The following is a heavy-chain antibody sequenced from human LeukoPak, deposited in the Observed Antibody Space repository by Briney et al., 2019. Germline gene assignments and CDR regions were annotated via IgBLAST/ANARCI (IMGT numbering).Heavy chain of an antibody. CDR3: AKDPSSSTSRGAFDI. CDR1: GFTFSSYW. V-gene: IGHV3-7*03. D-gene: IGHD2-2*01. Sequence: GGSLRLSCAASGFTFSSYWMSWVRQAPGKGLEWVANIKQDGSEKYCVDSVKGRFTISRDNAKNSLYLQMNSLRAEDTALYYCAKDPSSSTSRGAFDIWGQGTMVTVSS. J-gene: IGHJ3*02. CDR2: IKQDGSEK.